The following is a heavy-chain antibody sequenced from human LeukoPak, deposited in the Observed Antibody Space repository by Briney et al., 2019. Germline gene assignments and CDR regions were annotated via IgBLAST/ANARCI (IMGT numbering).Heavy chain of an antibody. J-gene: IGHJ5*02. CDR2: IIPIFGTA. V-gene: IGHV1-69*05. CDR3: AREDPAIAVAGYNWFDP. CDR1: GGTFSSYA. D-gene: IGHD6-19*01. Sequence: SVKVSCKASGGTFSSYAISWVRQAPGQGLEWMGGIIPIFGTANYAQKFQGRVTITTDESTSTAYMELSSLKSEDTAVYYCAREDPAIAVAGYNWFDPWGQGTLVTVSS.